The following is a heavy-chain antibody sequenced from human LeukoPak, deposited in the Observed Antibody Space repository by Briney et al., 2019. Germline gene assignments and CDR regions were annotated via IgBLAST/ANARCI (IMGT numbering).Heavy chain of an antibody. CDR3: ARQIRYCSGGSCYRYFDY. D-gene: IGHD2-15*01. J-gene: IGHJ4*02. CDR1: GYSFTSYW. V-gene: IGHV5-51*01. Sequence: GESLKISCKGSGYSFTSYWIGWVRQMPGKGLEWMGIIYPGDSDTRYSSSFQGQVTISADKSISTAYLQWSSLKASDTAMYYCARQIRYCSGGSCYRYFDYWGQGTLVTVSS. CDR2: IYPGDSDT.